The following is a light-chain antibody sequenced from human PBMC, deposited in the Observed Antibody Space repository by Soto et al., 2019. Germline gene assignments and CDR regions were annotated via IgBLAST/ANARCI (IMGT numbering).Light chain of an antibody. CDR3: LQYKTYWT. Sequence: DIQMTQSPSTLSASVGDRVTITCRASQSISSWLAWYQQKPGKAPKLLIYDVSSLESGVPSRFSGSGSGTEFTLTISSLQPDDFATYYCLQYKTYWTFGQGTKVEIK. V-gene: IGKV1-5*01. CDR1: QSISSW. J-gene: IGKJ1*01. CDR2: DVS.